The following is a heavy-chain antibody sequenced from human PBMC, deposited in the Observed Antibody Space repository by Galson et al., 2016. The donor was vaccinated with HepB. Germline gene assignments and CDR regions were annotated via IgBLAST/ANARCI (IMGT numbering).Heavy chain of an antibody. CDR3: ARLRPEYNYAYDY. V-gene: IGHV3-53*01. CDR1: GFTVSSNH. J-gene: IGHJ4*02. Sequence: SLRLSCAASGFTVSSNHMSWVRQAPGKGLEWVSVFYGGGTINYADSVQGRFTVSRANSENTLFLQMNSLIADDTAVYYCARLRPEYNYAYDYWGQGSLVTVSA. CDR2: FYGGGTI. D-gene: IGHD5-18*01.